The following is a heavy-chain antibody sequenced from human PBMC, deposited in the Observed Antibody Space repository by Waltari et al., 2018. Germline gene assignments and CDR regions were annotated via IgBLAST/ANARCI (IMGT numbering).Heavy chain of an antibody. V-gene: IGHV3-74*01. D-gene: IGHD2-15*01. CDR1: GFTFNNYC. J-gene: IGHJ4*02. Sequence: EVQLVESGGGLVQPGGSLRVSCTTSGFTFNNYCMHWVRQTPGRGLVWVSRINSDGSTTTYADSVRGRFTISRDNARNTLYLQMNSLRADDTAVYYCARGDTVVVVPAPTLDYWGQGTLVTVSS. CDR3: ARGDTVVVVPAPTLDY. CDR2: INSDGSTT.